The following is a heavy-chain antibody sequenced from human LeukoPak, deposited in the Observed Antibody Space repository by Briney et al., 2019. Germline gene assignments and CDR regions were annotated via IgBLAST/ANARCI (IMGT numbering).Heavy chain of an antibody. Sequence: GGSLRLSCAASGFTFSSYAMHWVRQAPGKGLEWVAVISYDGSNKYYADSVKGRFTISRDNSKNTLYLQMNSLRAEDTAVYYCARAPSEYSSTFLNYWGQGTLVTVSS. CDR1: GFTFSSYA. J-gene: IGHJ4*02. CDR2: ISYDGSNK. D-gene: IGHD6-6*01. CDR3: ARAPSEYSSTFLNY. V-gene: IGHV3-30-3*01.